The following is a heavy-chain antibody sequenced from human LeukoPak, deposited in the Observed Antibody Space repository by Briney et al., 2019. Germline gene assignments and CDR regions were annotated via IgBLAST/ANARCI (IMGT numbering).Heavy chain of an antibody. J-gene: IGHJ4*02. V-gene: IGHV3-73*01. CDR3: TRQIISCTDGRCYVDN. CDR1: GLTFSDTA. D-gene: IGHD2-8*01. CDR2: IRNKRNSYAT. Sequence: GGSLTLSCAASGLTFSDTAMHCVRQASEKGVEWVGRIRNKRNSYATAYAASVKGRFTISSDDSKNTAYLQMNSLKIEDMAVYYCTRQIISCTDGRCYVDNWGQGTLVTVSS.